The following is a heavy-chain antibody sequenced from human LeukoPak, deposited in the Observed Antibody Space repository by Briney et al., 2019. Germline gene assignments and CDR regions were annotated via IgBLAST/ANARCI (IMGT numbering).Heavy chain of an antibody. Sequence: GESLKISRKGSGYSFTSYWIGWVRQMPGKGLEWMGIIYPGDSDTRYSPSFQGQVTISADKSISTAYLQWSSLKASDTVMYYCARLRGREMATITAGYWGQGTLVTVSS. J-gene: IGHJ4*02. CDR2: IYPGDSDT. D-gene: IGHD5-24*01. CDR3: ARLRGREMATITAGY. V-gene: IGHV5-51*01. CDR1: GYSFTSYW.